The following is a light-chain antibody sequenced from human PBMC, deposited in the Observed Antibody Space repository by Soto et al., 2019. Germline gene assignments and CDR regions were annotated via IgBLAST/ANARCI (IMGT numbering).Light chain of an antibody. CDR2: DVS. CDR1: SSNVGRYSY. V-gene: IGLV2-11*01. CDR3: CSYAGTYTGV. J-gene: IGLJ1*01. Sequence: QPVLTQPRSVSRYPGQSVYNSCTGTSSNVGRYSYVSWYPQHPGKAPKLMVYDVSERPSVVPDRFSGYKSGNTASLTISGLQAEDEADYYCCSYAGTYTGVFGTGSKVTVL.